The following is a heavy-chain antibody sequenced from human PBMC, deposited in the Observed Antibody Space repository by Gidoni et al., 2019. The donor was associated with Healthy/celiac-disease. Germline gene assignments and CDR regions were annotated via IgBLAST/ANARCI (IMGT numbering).Heavy chain of an antibody. J-gene: IGHJ3*02. CDR2: IYSGVST. Sequence: EVQLVETGGGLIQPGGSLRLSCAASGFTVSSNYMSWVRQAPGRVLEWVSVIYSGVSTYYADSVKGRFTISRDNSKNTLYLQMNSLRAEDTAVYYCARDLHGTGGAFDIWGQGTMVTVSS. D-gene: IGHD3-10*01. CDR3: ARDLHGTGGAFDI. CDR1: GFTVSSNY. V-gene: IGHV3-53*02.